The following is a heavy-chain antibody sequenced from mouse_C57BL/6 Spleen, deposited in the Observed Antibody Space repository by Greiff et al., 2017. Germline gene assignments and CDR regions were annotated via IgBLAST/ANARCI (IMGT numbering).Heavy chain of an antibody. CDR1: GFTFNTYA. V-gene: IGHV10-3*01. D-gene: IGHD2-4*01. CDR3: VRAYYDCDRDYAMDY. J-gene: IGHJ4*01. Sequence: EVHLVESGGGLVQPKGSLKLSCAASGFTFNTYAMHWVRQAPGKGLEWVARIRSKSSNYATFYADSVKDSFTISSDDSQSMLYLQMNNLQTEDTAKYCCVRAYYDCDRDYAMDYWGQGTSVTVSS. CDR2: IRSKSSNYAT.